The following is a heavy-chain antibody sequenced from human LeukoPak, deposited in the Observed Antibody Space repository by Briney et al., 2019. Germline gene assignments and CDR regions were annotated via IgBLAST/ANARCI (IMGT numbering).Heavy chain of an antibody. Sequence: PSETLSLTCTVSGGSISSYYWSWIRQPPGKGLEWVGYIYYSGSTHYNHSLKSRVTISADTSKNQFSLKLSSVTAADTAVYYCARYDPGAFDIWGQGTMVTVSS. CDR1: GGSISSYY. D-gene: IGHD3-16*01. V-gene: IGHV4-59*12. J-gene: IGHJ3*02. CDR3: ARYDPGAFDI. CDR2: IYYSGST.